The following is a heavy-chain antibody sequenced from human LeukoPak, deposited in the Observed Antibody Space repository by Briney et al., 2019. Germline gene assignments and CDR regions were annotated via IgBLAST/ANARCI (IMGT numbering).Heavy chain of an antibody. J-gene: IGHJ4*02. Sequence: GASVKVSCKASGYTFTSYDINWVRQATGQGLEWMGWMNPNSGNTGYAQKFQGRVTITRNTSISTAYMELSSLRSEDTAVYYCARGFGTSVGGIAAAGMEMGIRDYWGQGTLVTVSS. CDR3: ARGFGTSVGGIAAAGMEMGIRDY. D-gene: IGHD6-13*01. CDR2: MNPNSGNT. CDR1: GYTFTSYD. V-gene: IGHV1-8*03.